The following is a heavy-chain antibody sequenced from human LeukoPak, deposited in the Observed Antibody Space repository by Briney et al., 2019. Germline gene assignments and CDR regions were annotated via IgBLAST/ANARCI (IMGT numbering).Heavy chain of an antibody. CDR1: GFTFSSNS. J-gene: IGHJ4*02. CDR3: ARRAGAYPHPYDY. Sequence: PGGSLRLSCTVSGFTFSSNSMSWVRQAPGKGLEWVSFICSDNTHYSHSVKGRFTISTDNSKNTLYLQMNSLRAEDTAVYYCARRAGAYPHPYDYWGQGTLVTVSS. CDR2: ICSDNT. V-gene: IGHV3-53*01. D-gene: IGHD3-16*01.